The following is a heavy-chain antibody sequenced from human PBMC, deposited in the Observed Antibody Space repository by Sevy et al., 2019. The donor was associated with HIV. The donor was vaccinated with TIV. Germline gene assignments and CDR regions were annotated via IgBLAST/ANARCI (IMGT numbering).Heavy chain of an antibody. J-gene: IGHJ6*02. CDR3: ARDPLEDYGDYEAYYYGMDV. D-gene: IGHD4-17*01. CDR2: ISSSSSTI. V-gene: IGHV3-48*02. Sequence: GGSLRLSCAASGFTFSSYSMNWVRQAPGKGLEWVSYISSSSSTIYYADSVKGRFTISSDNAKNSLYLQMNSLRDEDTAVYYCARDPLEDYGDYEAYYYGMDVWGQGTTVTVSS. CDR1: GFTFSSYS.